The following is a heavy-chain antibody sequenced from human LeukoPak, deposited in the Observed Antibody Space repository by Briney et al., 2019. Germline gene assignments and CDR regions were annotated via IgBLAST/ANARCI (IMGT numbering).Heavy chain of an antibody. Sequence: PGGSLRLSCSASGFTFSSYAMLWVRQAPGKGLECVSAISSGGSTHYADSVKGRFTISRDDSENTLYLQMSSLRAEDTAVYYCAMNWNCDYWGQGTLVTVSS. D-gene: IGHD1-1*01. CDR1: GFTFSSYA. CDR3: AMNWNCDY. CDR2: ISSGGST. J-gene: IGHJ4*02. V-gene: IGHV3-64D*09.